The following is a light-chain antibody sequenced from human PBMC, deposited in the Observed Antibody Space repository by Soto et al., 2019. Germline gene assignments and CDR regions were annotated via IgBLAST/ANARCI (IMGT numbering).Light chain of an antibody. V-gene: IGKV1-5*01. CDR2: DAS. J-gene: IGKJ1*01. Sequence: DIQMTQSPSTLSASVGDRVTITCRASQSISSWLAWYQQKPGKAPKLLIYDASILQSGVPLRFSGSGSGTEFALTISSLQPDDFATYYCQQYNSYSWTFGQGTKVEIK. CDR3: QQYNSYSWT. CDR1: QSISSW.